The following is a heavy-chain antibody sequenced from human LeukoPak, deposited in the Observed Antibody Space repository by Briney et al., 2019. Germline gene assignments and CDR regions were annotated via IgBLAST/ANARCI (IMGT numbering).Heavy chain of an antibody. CDR1: AFSLSDYW. CDR3: LRDRGYSTYDC. D-gene: IGHD5-12*01. CDR2: IKQDGSEK. J-gene: IGHJ4*02. Sequence: PGGSLRLSCAASAFSLSDYWMKGVPQAPGRGLEGVASIKQDGSEKYYVDSVKGRFTLSRDNAKNSLYLQMNTLRSEDTAVYYCLRDRGYSTYDCWGQGTLVTVSS. V-gene: IGHV3-7*01.